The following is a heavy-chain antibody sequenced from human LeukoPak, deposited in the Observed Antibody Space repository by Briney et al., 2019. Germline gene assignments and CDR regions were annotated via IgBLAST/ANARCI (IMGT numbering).Heavy chain of an antibody. CDR2: ISSSSSTI. Sequence: GSLRLSCAASGFTFSSYSMNWVRQAPGKGLEWVSYISSSSSTIYYADSVKGRFTISRDNAKNSLYLQMNSLRAEDTAVYYCARDDSLSSGWYIYDYWGQGTLVTVSS. J-gene: IGHJ4*02. CDR3: ARDDSLSSGWYIYDY. D-gene: IGHD6-19*01. V-gene: IGHV3-48*04. CDR1: GFTFSSYS.